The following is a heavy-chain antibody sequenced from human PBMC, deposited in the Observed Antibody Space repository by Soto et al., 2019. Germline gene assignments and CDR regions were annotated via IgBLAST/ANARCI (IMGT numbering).Heavy chain of an antibody. CDR2: IYPSDSDT. CDR3: ARRPGSAFDI. J-gene: IGHJ3*02. D-gene: IGHD3-10*01. Sequence: GESLKISCKASGYSFTTNWIGWVRQMPGKGLEWMGIIYPSDSDTKYSPSFQGQVTISADKSINTAYLQWSSLKASDTAMYYCARRPGSAFDIWGQGTMVTVSS. CDR1: GYSFTTNW. V-gene: IGHV5-51*03.